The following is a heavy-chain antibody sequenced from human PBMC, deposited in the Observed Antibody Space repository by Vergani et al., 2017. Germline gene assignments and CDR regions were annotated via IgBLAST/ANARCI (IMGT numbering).Heavy chain of an antibody. D-gene: IGHD3-9*01. CDR1: GYSYTSYC. V-gene: IGHV5-51*01. Sequence: EVQLVQSGAEVKKPGESLKISCNGSGYSYTSYCIVWVRQMPGKGLEWMGIIYPGDSDTRYSPSFQGQVTISADKSISTAYLQWSSLKASDTAMYYCARLPYDILTGYYADYWGQGTLVTVSS. CDR3: ARLPYDILTGYYADY. CDR2: IYPGDSDT. J-gene: IGHJ4*02.